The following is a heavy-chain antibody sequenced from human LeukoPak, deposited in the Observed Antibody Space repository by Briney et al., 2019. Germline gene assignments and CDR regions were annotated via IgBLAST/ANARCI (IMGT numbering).Heavy chain of an antibody. CDR3: ARHESSPPPHGMDV. V-gene: IGHV4-39*01. J-gene: IGHJ6*02. D-gene: IGHD6-13*01. Sequence: SETLSLTCTASGGSISSSSHSWGWIRQPPGKGLEWIVSMYYSGSTYYNPSLKSRVTISVDMSKNQFSLKLTSVTAADTAVYYCARHESSPPPHGMDVWGQGTTVTVSS. CDR2: MYYSGST. CDR1: GGSISSSSHS.